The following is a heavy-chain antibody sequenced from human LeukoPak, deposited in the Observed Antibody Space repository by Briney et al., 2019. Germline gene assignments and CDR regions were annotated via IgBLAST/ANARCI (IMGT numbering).Heavy chain of an antibody. D-gene: IGHD3-10*01. Sequence: GASVTVSCKASGYTFTSYGFSWVRQAPGQGLEWTGWISTYYGNTNYAQKLQDRVTMTTDTSTSTAYMELTSLRSDDTAVYYCARVYSTNYYGSGDRPFLFDYWGQGTVVTVSS. CDR1: GYTFTSYG. CDR2: ISTYYGNT. V-gene: IGHV1-18*01. J-gene: IGHJ4*02. CDR3: ARVYSTNYYGSGDRPFLFDY.